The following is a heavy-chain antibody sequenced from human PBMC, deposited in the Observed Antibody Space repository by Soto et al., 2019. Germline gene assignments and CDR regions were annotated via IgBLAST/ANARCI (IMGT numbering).Heavy chain of an antibody. Sequence: QVQLVQSGAEVKKPGASVKVSCKASGYTFTSYGISWVRQAPGQGLEWMGWISAYNGNTNYAQKLQDRVTMTTDTSTSKAYMDRRSLRSDDTAVYYCARDSRSGGSSYDYWGQGTLVTVSS. D-gene: IGHD2-15*01. CDR2: ISAYNGNT. CDR1: GYTFTSYG. J-gene: IGHJ4*02. V-gene: IGHV1-18*01. CDR3: ARDSRSGGSSYDY.